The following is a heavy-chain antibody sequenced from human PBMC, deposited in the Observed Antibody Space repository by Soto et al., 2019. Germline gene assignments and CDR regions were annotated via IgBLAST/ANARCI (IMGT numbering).Heavy chain of an antibody. D-gene: IGHD3-3*01. CDR2: ISAYNGNT. J-gene: IGHJ6*02. CDR3: ARDSRYYDFWSGSLSYGMDV. V-gene: IGHV1-18*01. Sequence: ASVKVSCKASGYTFTSYGISWVRQAPGQGLEWMGWISAYNGNTNYAQKLQGRVTTTTDTSTSTAYMELRSLRSDDTAVYYCARDSRYYDFWSGSLSYGMDVWGQGTTVTVSS. CDR1: GYTFTSYG.